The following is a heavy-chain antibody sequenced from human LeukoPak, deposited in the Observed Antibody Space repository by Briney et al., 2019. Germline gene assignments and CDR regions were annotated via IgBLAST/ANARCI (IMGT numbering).Heavy chain of an antibody. CDR1: GYTFTGYY. Sequence: GASVKVSCKASGYTFTGYYMHWVRQAPGQGLEWMGWINPNSGGTNYAQKFQGRVTMTRDTSISTAYMELSRLRSDATAVYYCATRYCSSTSCYLMSSPFDYWGQGTLVTVSS. CDR2: INPNSGGT. CDR3: ATRYCSSTSCYLMSSPFDY. D-gene: IGHD2-2*01. V-gene: IGHV1-2*02. J-gene: IGHJ4*02.